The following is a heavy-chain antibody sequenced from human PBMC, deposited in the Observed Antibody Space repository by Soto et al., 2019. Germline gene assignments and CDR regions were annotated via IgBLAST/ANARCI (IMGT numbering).Heavy chain of an antibody. CDR1: GASISSYF. CDR3: AREAGPARWFDP. J-gene: IGHJ5*02. V-gene: IGHV4-4*07. Sequence: SETLSLICTVSGASISSYFWTWIRQPAGKGLDWIGRISTSGTTNYNPSLKSRVTMSLDTSKNHFSLNLSFVTAADTAVYYCAREAGPARWFDPWGQGTLVTVSS. CDR2: ISTSGTT. D-gene: IGHD6-19*01.